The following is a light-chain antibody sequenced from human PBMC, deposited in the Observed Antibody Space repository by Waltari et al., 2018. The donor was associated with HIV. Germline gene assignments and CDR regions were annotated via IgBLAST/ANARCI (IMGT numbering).Light chain of an antibody. CDR2: LGA. CDR3: MQSRQAPWT. J-gene: IGKJ1*01. V-gene: IGKV2-28*01. Sequence: DIVLTQSPLSLSVTPGEPASISCKSSQSLLHSNGVNYLDWYLQKPGQSQQLLIYLGANRASGVPDRFSGSGGGTDFTLRITKVAADEVGLYYCMQSRQAPWTFGQGTKVEIK. CDR1: QSLLHSNGVNY.